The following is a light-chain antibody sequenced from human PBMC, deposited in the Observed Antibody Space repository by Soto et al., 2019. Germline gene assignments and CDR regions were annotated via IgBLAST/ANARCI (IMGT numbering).Light chain of an antibody. J-gene: IGKJ4*01. CDR2: TAS. CDR3: QQANSFRLT. Sequence: DIQMTQSPSSVSASVGDRVTITCRASQGISSRLAWYQQKPGKAPKLLIYTASSLQSGVPSRLSGRGSGTDFTLTISRLQPEDFATYYCQQANSFRLTFGGGTKVEIK. V-gene: IGKV1-12*01. CDR1: QGISSR.